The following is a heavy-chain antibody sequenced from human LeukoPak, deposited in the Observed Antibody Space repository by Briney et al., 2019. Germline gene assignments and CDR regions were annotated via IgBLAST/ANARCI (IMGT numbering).Heavy chain of an antibody. V-gene: IGHV3-7*02. CDR1: GFTFSSYW. CDR2: IKQDGSEK. CDR3: ARNRDWAFDY. J-gene: IGHJ4*02. Sequence: GVSLRLSCAASGFTFSSYWMSWVCQAPGKGLEWVANIKQDGSEKYYVDSVKGRFTFSRDNAKNSLYLQMNSLRVEDTAVYYCARNRDWAFDYWGQGSLVTVSS. D-gene: IGHD2-21*02.